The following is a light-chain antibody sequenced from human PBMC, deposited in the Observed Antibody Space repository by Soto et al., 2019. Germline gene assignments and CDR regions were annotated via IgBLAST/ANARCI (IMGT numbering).Light chain of an antibody. CDR1: QRLRGL. CDR2: DAY. V-gene: IGKV3-11*01. CDR3: QQRHMWPIT. Sequence: EVVLTQSPVTLSLSPGERATLSCRASQRLRGLLAWYQQKPGQAPRLLIYDAYNRATGIPPRFSGSGSGTDFTLTISSLEPEDSAVYYCQQRHMWPITFGQGTRLEIK. J-gene: IGKJ5*01.